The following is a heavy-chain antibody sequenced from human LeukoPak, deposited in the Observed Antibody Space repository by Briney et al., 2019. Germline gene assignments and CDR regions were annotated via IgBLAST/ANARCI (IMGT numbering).Heavy chain of an antibody. CDR3: VRVKVIFGVVIIVFGY. CDR2: INSDGSST. Sequence: PGGSLRLSCAASGFTFSSYWMHWVRHAPGKGLVRVSRINSDGSSTSYADSVKGRFTISRDNAKNTLYLQMNSLRAEDTAVYYCVRVKVIFGVVIIVFGYWGQGTLVTVSS. J-gene: IGHJ4*02. CDR1: GFTFSSYW. D-gene: IGHD3-3*02. V-gene: IGHV3-74*01.